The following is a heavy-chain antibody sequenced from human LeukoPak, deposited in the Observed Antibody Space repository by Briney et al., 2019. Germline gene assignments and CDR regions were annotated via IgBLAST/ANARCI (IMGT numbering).Heavy chain of an antibody. Sequence: QSGGSLRLSCAASGFTFSNYWMHWVRQAPGKGLVWVSRINSDGASTSYADSVRGRFTISRDNAKNTLYLQLNSLRPEDTAVYYCAKDAWGSSMAYWGQGTLVTVSS. D-gene: IGHD3-16*01. V-gene: IGHV3-74*01. CDR1: GFTFSNYW. CDR2: INSDGAST. J-gene: IGHJ4*02. CDR3: AKDAWGSSMAY.